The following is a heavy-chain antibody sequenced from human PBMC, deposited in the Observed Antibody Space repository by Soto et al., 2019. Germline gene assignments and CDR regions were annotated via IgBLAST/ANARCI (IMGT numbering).Heavy chain of an antibody. D-gene: IGHD1-26*01. CDR1: GGSISGFY. CDR3: ARGILGATTPFDS. CDR2: IYYTGST. V-gene: IGHV4-59*01. J-gene: IGHJ4*02. Sequence: QVQLQESGPGLVKPSETLSLTCSVFGGSISGFYWSWVRQPPGKGLEWIGYIYYTGSTNYCPSLMSRVPISLATSQNPLSLRLSSVTAADTAVYYCARGILGATTPFDSWGQGTLVTVSS.